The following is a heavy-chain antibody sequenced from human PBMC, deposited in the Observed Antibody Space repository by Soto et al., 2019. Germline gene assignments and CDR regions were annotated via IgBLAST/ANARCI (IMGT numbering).Heavy chain of an antibody. CDR2: VDHSGST. J-gene: IGHJ3*02. Sequence: QVQLHQWGAGLLKPSETLSLTCAVYGGSFSDHYWTWIRQLTGKGLEWIGEVDHSGSTNYNPSLMSRVIISVDTSKNQFSLKFISVTAADTAVFYCARWNGRFLEWSFAIRGSFDIWGQGTVVTVSS. CDR1: GGSFSDHY. D-gene: IGHD3-3*01. CDR3: ARWNGRFLEWSFAIRGSFDI. V-gene: IGHV4-34*01.